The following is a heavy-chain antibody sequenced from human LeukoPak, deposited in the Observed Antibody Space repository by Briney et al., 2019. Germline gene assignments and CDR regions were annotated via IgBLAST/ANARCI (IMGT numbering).Heavy chain of an antibody. CDR1: GGSISSYY. V-gene: IGHV4-59*01. CDR3: ARTQYQLPFDAFDI. Sequence: SETLSLTCTVSGGSISSYYWSWIRQPPGKGLEWIGYIYYSGSTNYNPSLKSRVTISVYTSKNQFSLKLSSVTAADTAVYYCARTQYQLPFDAFDIWGQGTMVTVSS. CDR2: IYYSGST. J-gene: IGHJ3*02. D-gene: IGHD2-2*01.